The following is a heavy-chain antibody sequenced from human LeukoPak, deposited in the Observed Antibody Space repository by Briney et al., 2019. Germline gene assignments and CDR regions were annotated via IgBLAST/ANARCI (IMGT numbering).Heavy chain of an antibody. D-gene: IGHD6-13*01. CDR2: IYHSGNT. CDR3: ARGDYSSSWYEYNWFDP. CDR1: GYSISSGYY. V-gene: IGHV4-38-2*02. Sequence: SETLSLICTVSGYSISSGYYWGWIRQPPGKGLEWIGSIYHSGNTYYSPSLKSRVTISVDTSKNQFSLKLSSVTAADTAVYYCARGDYSSSWYEYNWFDPWGQGTLATVSS. J-gene: IGHJ5*02.